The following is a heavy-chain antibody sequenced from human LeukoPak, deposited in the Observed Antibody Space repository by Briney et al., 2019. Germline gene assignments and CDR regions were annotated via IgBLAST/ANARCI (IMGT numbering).Heavy chain of an antibody. D-gene: IGHD2-2*02. J-gene: IGHJ5*02. V-gene: IGHV4-34*01. Sequence: SETLSLTCAVYGGSFSGYYWSWIRQPPGKGLEWIGEINHSGSTNYNPSLKSRVTISVDTSKNQFSLKLSSVTAADTAVYYCARGGRCSSTSCYKNWFDPWGQGTLVTDSS. CDR3: ARGGRCSSTSCYKNWFDP. CDR1: GGSFSGYY. CDR2: INHSGST.